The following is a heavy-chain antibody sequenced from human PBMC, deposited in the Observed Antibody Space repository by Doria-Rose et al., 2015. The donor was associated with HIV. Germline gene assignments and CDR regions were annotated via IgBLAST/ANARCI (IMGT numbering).Heavy chain of an antibody. V-gene: IGHV2-26*01. CDR2: IFSDDER. CDR3: ARIKSSRWYHKYYFDF. CDR1: GVSLSSPGMG. D-gene: IGHD6-13*01. J-gene: IGHJ4*02. Sequence: SGPVLVKPTETLTLTCTVSGVSLSSPGMGVSWIRQPPGKALEWLANIFSDDERAYKTSLKSRLTISRATSKSQVVLTMTDMGPVDTATYYCARIKSSRWYHKYYFDFCGQGTLVIVSA.